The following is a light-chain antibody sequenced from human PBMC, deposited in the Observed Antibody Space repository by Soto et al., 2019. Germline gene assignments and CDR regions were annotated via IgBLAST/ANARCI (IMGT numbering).Light chain of an antibody. CDR1: QSVSSN. CDR2: GAS. Sequence: EIVLTQSPGTLSLSPGERATLSCRASQSVSSNLAWYQQKPGQAPRLLIYGASSRATGIPDRFSGSGSGTEFTLTISSLQSKDFAVYYCQQYFNWPRTFGQGTKVDIK. V-gene: IGKV3D-15*01. CDR3: QQYFNWPRT. J-gene: IGKJ1*01.